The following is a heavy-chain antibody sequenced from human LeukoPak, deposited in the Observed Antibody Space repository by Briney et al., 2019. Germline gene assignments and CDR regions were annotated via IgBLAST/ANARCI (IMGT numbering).Heavy chain of an antibody. CDR3: ARIRFLEWFRRDPQGRFDY. D-gene: IGHD3-3*01. CDR2: ISWNSVSI. CDR1: GFTLDDYV. J-gene: IGHJ4*02. V-gene: IGHV3-9*01. Sequence: GGSLRLSCAASGFTLDDYVMHWVRQAPGKGLEWVSGISWNSVSIGYADSVKGRFTISRDNAKNSLYLQMNSLRAEDTAVYYCARIRFLEWFRRDPQGRFDYWGQGTLVTVSS.